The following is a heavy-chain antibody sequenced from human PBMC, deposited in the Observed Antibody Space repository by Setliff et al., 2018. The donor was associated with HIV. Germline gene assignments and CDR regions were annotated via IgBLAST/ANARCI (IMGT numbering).Heavy chain of an antibody. J-gene: IGHJ4*02. CDR2: IYYTGST. Sequence: SETLSLTCTVSGGSVGSGSYYWSWVRQPPGKGLEWIGYIYYTGSTNYNPSLKSRLTISVDTSKNQFSLKLRSVTAADTAVYYCARDPPGYGDSNDYWGQGTPVTVS. CDR1: GGSVGSGSYY. CDR3: ARDPPGYGDSNDY. D-gene: IGHD4-17*01. V-gene: IGHV4-61*01.